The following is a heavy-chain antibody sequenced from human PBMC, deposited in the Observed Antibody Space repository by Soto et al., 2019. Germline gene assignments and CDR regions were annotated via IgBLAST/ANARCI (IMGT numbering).Heavy chain of an antibody. CDR2: ISGSGGST. Sequence: GGSLRLSCAASGFTFSSYAMSWVRQAPGKGLEWVSAISGSGGSTYYADSVKGRFTISRDNSKNTLYLEMNSLTTEDTAEYYGATDRTAIAYGMDVWGQGTTVTVSS. CDR1: GFTFSSYA. V-gene: IGHV3-23*01. CDR3: ATDRTAIAYGMDV. J-gene: IGHJ6*02. D-gene: IGHD5-18*01.